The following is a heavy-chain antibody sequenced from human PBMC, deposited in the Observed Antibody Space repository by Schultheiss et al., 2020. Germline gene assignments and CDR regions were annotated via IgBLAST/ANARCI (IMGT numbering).Heavy chain of an antibody. CDR3: ASVRSSSLLERPH. J-gene: IGHJ4*02. V-gene: IGHV4-39*07. CDR2: IYYSGST. CDR1: GGSISGSSYY. Sequence: SQTLSLTCTVSGGSISGSSYYWGWIRQPPGKGLEWIGSIYYSGSTNYNPSLKSRVTISVDTSKNQFSLKLSSVTAADTAVYYCASVRSSSLLERPHWGQGTLVTVSS. D-gene: IGHD1-1*01.